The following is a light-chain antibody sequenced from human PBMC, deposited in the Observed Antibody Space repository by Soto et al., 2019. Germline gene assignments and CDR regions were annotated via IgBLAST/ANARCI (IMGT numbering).Light chain of an antibody. J-gene: IGKJ1*01. CDR2: GAS. CDR3: QQYGSSPRT. CDR1: QRVSSNY. Sequence: ESGVTQAPGTLSLYPGERATLSCRASQRVSSNYLAWYQQKPGQAPRLLIYGASSRATGIPDRFSGSGSGTDFPLTISRLEPADFAVFYCQQYGSSPRTFGQGTKVDIK. V-gene: IGKV3-20*01.